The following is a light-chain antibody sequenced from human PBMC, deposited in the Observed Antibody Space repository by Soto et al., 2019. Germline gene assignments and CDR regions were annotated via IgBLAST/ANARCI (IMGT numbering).Light chain of an antibody. CDR3: QHYSVFPLT. Sequence: DIQMTQFPSTLSASVGDRVTITCRASESISSWLAWYQQKPGKAPKILIYKASTLQSGVPSRFTGSGSGTDFTLPIRSLQPDDFATYYCQHYSVFPLTFGGGTKVEIK. CDR2: KAS. V-gene: IGKV1-5*03. CDR1: ESISSW. J-gene: IGKJ4*01.